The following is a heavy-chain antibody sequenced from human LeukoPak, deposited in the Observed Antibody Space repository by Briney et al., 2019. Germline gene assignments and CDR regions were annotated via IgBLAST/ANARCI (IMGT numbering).Heavy chain of an antibody. CDR2: ISWNSGSI. CDR1: GFTFDDYA. V-gene: IGHV3-9*03. Sequence: GGSLRPSCAASGFTFDDYAMHWVRQAPGKGLEWVSGISWNSGSIHYADSVKGRFTISRDNAKNSLYLQMNSLRAEDMALYYCAKDRGYSYGNGVDYWGQGTLVTVSS. J-gene: IGHJ4*02. CDR3: AKDRGYSYGNGVDY. D-gene: IGHD5-18*01.